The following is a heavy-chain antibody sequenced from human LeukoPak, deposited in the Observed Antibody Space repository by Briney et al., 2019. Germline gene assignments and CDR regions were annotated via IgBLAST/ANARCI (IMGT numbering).Heavy chain of an antibody. V-gene: IGHV1-18*01. CDR1: GYTFTSYG. CDR3: AREEAGWFGEFGYGMDV. Sequence: GASVKVSCKASGYTFTSYGISWVRQAPGQGLEWMGWISAYNGNTNYAQKLQGRVTMTTDTSTSTAYMELRSLRSDDTAVYYCAREEAGWFGEFGYGMDVWGQGTTVTVSS. CDR2: ISAYNGNT. J-gene: IGHJ6*02. D-gene: IGHD3-10*01.